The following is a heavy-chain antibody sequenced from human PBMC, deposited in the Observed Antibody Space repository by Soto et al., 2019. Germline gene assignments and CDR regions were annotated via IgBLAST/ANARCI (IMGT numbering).Heavy chain of an antibody. V-gene: IGHV4-39*01. CDR1: GGSISSSSYY. J-gene: IGHJ4*02. Sequence: SETLSLTCTVSGGSISSSSYYWGWIRQPPGKGLEWIGSIYYSGSTYYNPSLKSRVTISVDTSKNQFSLKLSSVTAADTAVYYCARREGGELAAAGLFDYWGQGALVTVSS. CDR2: IYYSGST. CDR3: ARREGGELAAAGLFDY. D-gene: IGHD6-13*01.